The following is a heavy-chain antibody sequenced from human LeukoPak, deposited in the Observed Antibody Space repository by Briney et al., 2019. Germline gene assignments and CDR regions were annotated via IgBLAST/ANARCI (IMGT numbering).Heavy chain of an antibody. D-gene: IGHD2-15*01. Sequence: GGSLRLSCAASGFTFSGSAMHWVRQASGKGLEWVGRIRSKANSYATAYAASVKGRFTISRDDSKNTAYLQMNSLKTEDTAVYYCTRRVHCSGGSCNHDYWGQGTLVTVSS. V-gene: IGHV3-73*01. CDR3: TRRVHCSGGSCNHDY. J-gene: IGHJ4*02. CDR2: IRSKANSYAT. CDR1: GFTFSGSA.